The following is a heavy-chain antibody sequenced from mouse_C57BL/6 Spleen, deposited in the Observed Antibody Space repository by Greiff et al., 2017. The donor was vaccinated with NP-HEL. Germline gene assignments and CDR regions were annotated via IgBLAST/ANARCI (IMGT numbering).Heavy chain of an antibody. CDR2: IDPSDSYT. V-gene: IGHV1-69*01. Sequence: QVQLQQPGAELVMPGASVKLSCKASGYTFTSYWMHWVKQRPGQGLEWIGEIDPSDSYTNYNQKFKGKSTLTVDKSSSTAYMQLSSLTSEDSAFYYCARDSSGSAWFAYWGQGTLVTVSA. CDR3: ARDSSGSAWFAY. D-gene: IGHD3-2*02. J-gene: IGHJ3*01. CDR1: GYTFTSYW.